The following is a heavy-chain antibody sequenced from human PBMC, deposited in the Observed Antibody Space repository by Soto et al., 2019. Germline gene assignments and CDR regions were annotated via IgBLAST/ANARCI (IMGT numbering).Heavy chain of an antibody. D-gene: IGHD5-18*01. Sequence: EVQLVESGGGLIPPGGSLRLSCAASGFLVNSAYMTWVRQAPGKGLEWLSMINSDGSTLYAESVKGRFTISRDNSKHRLDLQMNSLGAEDTAMYYCARSGSSFDWGYWGQGTLVIVTS. CDR1: GFLVNSAY. V-gene: IGHV3-53*01. CDR2: INSDGST. J-gene: IGHJ4*02. CDR3: ARSGSSFDWGY.